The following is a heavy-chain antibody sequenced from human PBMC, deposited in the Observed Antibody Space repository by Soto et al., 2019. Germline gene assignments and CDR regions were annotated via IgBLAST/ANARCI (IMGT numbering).Heavy chain of an antibody. CDR1: GVSFSDYY. V-gene: IGHV4-34*01. Sequence: SETLSLTCAVYGVSFSDYYWSLIRQPPGKGLEWIGEINHSGSTNYNPSLKSRVTISVDTSKNQFSLKLSSVTAADTAVYYCARALHYCSSTSCPKNRYYYYYYYMDVWGKGTTVTVSS. CDR3: ARALHYCSSTSCPKNRYYYYYYYMDV. J-gene: IGHJ6*03. CDR2: INHSGST. D-gene: IGHD2-2*01.